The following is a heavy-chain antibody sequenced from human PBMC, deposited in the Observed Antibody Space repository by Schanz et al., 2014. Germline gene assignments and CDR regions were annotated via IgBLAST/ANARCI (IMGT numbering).Heavy chain of an antibody. J-gene: IGHJ4*02. D-gene: IGHD3-22*01. V-gene: IGHV3-33*08. CDR3: ARPPHDSSGYYPFVY. CDR2: ISYDGSKK. Sequence: VHLVESGGGLVQPGGSLRLSCAASGFMFSSYGMHWVRQAPGKGLEWVGVISYDGSKKSYADSVKGRFTISRDNSKNTLYLQMNSLRAEDTAVYYCARPPHDSSGYYPFVYWGQGTLVTVSS. CDR1: GFMFSSYG.